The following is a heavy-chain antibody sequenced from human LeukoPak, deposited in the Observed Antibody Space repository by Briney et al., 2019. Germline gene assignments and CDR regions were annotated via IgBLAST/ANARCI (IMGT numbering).Heavy chain of an antibody. Sequence: PGRSLRLSCAASGFTFSTYWMNWVRQAPGKGLEWVANIKQDGSEKYYVDSVKGRFTISRDNAKNSLYLQMNSLRAEDTAVYYCARALVNIPRWFDPWGQGSLVTVSS. V-gene: IGHV3-7*04. CDR2: IKQDGSEK. J-gene: IGHJ5*02. CDR3: ARALVNIPRWFDP. CDR1: GFTFSTYW. D-gene: IGHD3-9*01.